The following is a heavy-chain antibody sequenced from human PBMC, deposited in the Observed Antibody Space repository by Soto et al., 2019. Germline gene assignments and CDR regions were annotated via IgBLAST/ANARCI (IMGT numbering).Heavy chain of an antibody. CDR1: WLSFSTSG. J-gene: IGHJ4*02. CDR3: ARGAQTSPIDY. CDR2: ISNHGYTT. V-gene: IGHV3-23*01. Sequence: GSLRLSWASSWLSFSTSGMSWVRQPPGKGLEWVSSISNHGYTTYYTDSVKGRFSTSRDNSRDTLYLQMNSLRAEDTAVYYCARGAQTSPIDYWGQGTLVTVSS. D-gene: IGHD4-17*01.